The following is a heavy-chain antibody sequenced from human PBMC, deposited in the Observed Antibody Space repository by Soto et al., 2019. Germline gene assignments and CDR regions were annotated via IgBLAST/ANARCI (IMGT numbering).Heavy chain of an antibody. CDR2: IDPSDSYT. CDR1: GYSFTSYW. CDR3: ARSLRRKYNWFDP. V-gene: IGHV5-10-1*01. J-gene: IGHJ5*02. Sequence: GESLKISCNGSGYSFTSYWISWVRQMPGKGLEWMGRIDPSDSYTNYSPSFQGHVTISADKSISTAYLQWSSLKASDTAMYYCARSLRRKYNWFDPWGQGTLVTVSS.